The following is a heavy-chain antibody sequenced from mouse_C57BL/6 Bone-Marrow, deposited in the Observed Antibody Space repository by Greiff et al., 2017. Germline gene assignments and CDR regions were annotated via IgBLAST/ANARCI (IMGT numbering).Heavy chain of an antibody. CDR1: GFTFSDYG. V-gene: IGHV5-17*01. J-gene: IGHJ2*01. CDR2: ISSGSSTI. Sequence: DVKLVESGGGLVKPGGSLKLSCAASGFTFSDYGMHWVRQAPEKGLEWVAYISSGSSTIYYADTVKGRFTISRDNAKNTLFLQMTSLRSEDTAMYYCARRDLVSPYYCDYWGQGTTLTVSS. D-gene: IGHD2-10*02. CDR3: ARRDLVSPYYCDY.